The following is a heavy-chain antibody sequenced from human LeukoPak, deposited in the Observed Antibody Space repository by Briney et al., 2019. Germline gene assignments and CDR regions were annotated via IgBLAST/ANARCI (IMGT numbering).Heavy chain of an antibody. CDR1: GGSFSSYY. CDR2: IYYSGST. Sequence: SETLSLTCAVYGGSFSSYYWSWIRQPPGKGLEWIGYIYYSGSTNYNPSLKSRVTISVDTSKNQFSLKLSSVTAADTAVYYCARRLRGYSYGSYSYFDYWGQGTLVTVSS. CDR3: ARRLRGYSYGSYSYFDY. V-gene: IGHV4-59*01. J-gene: IGHJ4*02. D-gene: IGHD5-18*01.